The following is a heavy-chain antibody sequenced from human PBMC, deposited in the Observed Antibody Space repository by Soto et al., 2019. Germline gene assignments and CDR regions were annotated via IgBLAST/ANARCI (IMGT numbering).Heavy chain of an antibody. V-gene: IGHV1-8*01. J-gene: IGHJ6*02. Sequence: ASVKVSCKASGYTFTSYDINWVRQATGQGLEWMGWMNPNSGNTGYAQKFQGGVTMTRNTSIRTAYMELSSLRSEDTAVYYCARVPSIAARTYYSYYAMDVWGQGTTVTVYS. CDR3: ARVPSIAARTYYSYYAMDV. D-gene: IGHD6-6*01. CDR1: GYTFTSYD. CDR2: MNPNSGNT.